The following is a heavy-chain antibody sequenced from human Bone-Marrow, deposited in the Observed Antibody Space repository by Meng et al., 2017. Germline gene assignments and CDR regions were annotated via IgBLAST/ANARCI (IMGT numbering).Heavy chain of an antibody. V-gene: IGHV3-64*01. J-gene: IGHJ4*02. CDR2: ISSNGGST. CDR1: GFTLSSYA. Sequence: GGSLRLSCAASGFTLSSYAMHWVRQAPGKGLEYVSAISSNGGSTYYANSVKGRFTISRDNSKNTLYLQMGSLRAEDMAVYYCARGYCSSTSCYEIFDYWGQGTLVTVSS. D-gene: IGHD2-2*01. CDR3: ARGYCSSTSCYEIFDY.